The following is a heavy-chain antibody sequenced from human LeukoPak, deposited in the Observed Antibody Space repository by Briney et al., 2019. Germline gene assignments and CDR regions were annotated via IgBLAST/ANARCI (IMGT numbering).Heavy chain of an antibody. D-gene: IGHD3-10*01. CDR2: IYYSGFP. J-gene: IGHJ4*02. CDR3: ARHGDYYGSGPDY. V-gene: IGHV4-39*01. Sequence: SETLSLTCSVSDDTIRRGFYWGWIRQPPGKGLEWIGNIYYSGFPYYNPSLKSRVTISLVMSKTEFSLKLTSATAADTAVYYCARHGDYYGSGPDYWGQGTLVTVSS. CDR1: DDTIRRGFY.